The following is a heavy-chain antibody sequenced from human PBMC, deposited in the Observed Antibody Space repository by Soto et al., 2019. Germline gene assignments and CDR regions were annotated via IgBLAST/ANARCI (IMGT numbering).Heavy chain of an antibody. D-gene: IGHD3-16*01. CDR1: GFSFSSYG. V-gene: IGHV3-30*18. Sequence: QVQLVESGGGVVQPGRSLRLSCEASGFSFSSYGMHWVRQAPGKGLEWVAFISYDGSNKYYVGSVQGRFTIFRDSSRNSLYLQRNSLRPEDTAVYYCANVLGEIWPDSYDYWGQGSLVTVSS. CDR2: ISYDGSNK. J-gene: IGHJ4*02. CDR3: ANVLGEIWPDSYDY.